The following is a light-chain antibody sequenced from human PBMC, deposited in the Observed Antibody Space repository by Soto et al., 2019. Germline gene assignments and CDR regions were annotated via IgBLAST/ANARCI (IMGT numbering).Light chain of an antibody. J-gene: IGKJ1*01. CDR1: QSVSSSY. CDR3: QQYSSSPVT. Sequence: EIVLTQSPGTLSLSPGERATLSCRASQSVSSSYLAWYQQKPGQAPRLLIYGASSRATGIPDRFSGSGSGTDFTLTISRLESEDCAVYYCQQYSSSPVTFGQGTKVEIK. CDR2: GAS. V-gene: IGKV3-20*01.